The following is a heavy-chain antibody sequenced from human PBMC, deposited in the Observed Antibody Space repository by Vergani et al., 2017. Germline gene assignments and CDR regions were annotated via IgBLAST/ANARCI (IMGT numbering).Heavy chain of an antibody. Sequence: QLQLQESGPGLVKPSETLSLTCTVSGGSISSSSYYWSWIRQPPGKGLEWIGYIYYSGSTYYNPSLKSRVTISVDTSKNQFSLKLSSVTAADTAVYYCARDRSRGFVVVPAAEDGMDVWGQXP. CDR3: ARDRSRGFVVVPAAEDGMDV. V-gene: IGHV4-30-4*08. J-gene: IGHJ6*02. D-gene: IGHD2-2*01. CDR2: IYYSGST. CDR1: GGSISSSSYY.